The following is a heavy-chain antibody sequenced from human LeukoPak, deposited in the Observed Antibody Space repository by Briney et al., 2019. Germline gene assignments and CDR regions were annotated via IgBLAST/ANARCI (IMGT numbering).Heavy chain of an antibody. CDR3: ARDYSSGRDF. V-gene: IGHV3-7*04. D-gene: IGHD3-22*01. Sequence: PGGSLRLSCAASGFTFSTKWMSWVRQAPGKGLEWVATINQDGRDQYYGDSVKGRLTISRDNAKNSLDLQMNSLRAEDTAVYYCARDYSSGRDFWGQGTLVTVSS. CDR1: GFTFSTKW. J-gene: IGHJ4*02. CDR2: INQDGRDQ.